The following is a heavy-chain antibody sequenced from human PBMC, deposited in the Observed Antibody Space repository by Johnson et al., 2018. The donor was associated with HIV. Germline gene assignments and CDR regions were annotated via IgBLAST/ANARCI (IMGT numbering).Heavy chain of an antibody. Sequence: QVQLVESGGGVVQPGRSLRLSCAASGFTFSSYGMHWVRQAPGKGLEWVAVIWYDGSNEYYADSVKCRFTISRDNSKNTLYLQMSSLRADDTAVYYCAKGQVARCPLDIWGQGTMVTVSS. CDR1: GFTFSSYG. J-gene: IGHJ3*02. D-gene: IGHD2-15*01. CDR2: IWYDGSNE. V-gene: IGHV3-33*06. CDR3: AKGQVARCPLDI.